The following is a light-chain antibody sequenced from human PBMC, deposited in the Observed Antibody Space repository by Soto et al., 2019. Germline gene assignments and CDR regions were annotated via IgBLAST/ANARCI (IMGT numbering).Light chain of an antibody. J-gene: IGKJ1*01. CDR1: QNINNW. CDR2: DAS. CDR3: QHLRT. V-gene: IGKV1-5*01. Sequence: DIQMTQSPSTLSASIGDRVTITCRASQNINNWVAWYQQRLGKAPKFLIYDASILESGVPSRFSGSGFGTEFSRTISSLQPDDFGSYYCQHLRTFGQGTKVEIK.